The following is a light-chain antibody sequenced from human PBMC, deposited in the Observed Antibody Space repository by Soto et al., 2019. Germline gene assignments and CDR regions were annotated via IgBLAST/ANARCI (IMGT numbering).Light chain of an antibody. CDR2: EAS. CDR1: QSISSW. CDR3: QQYNSPPMYT. V-gene: IGKV1-5*03. Sequence: DIQMTQSPSSLSASVGDRVTITCRASQSISSWLAWYQQKPGKAPKLLIYEASSLERGVPSRFSGSGSGTEFTLTIISLQPDDFATYYCQQYNSPPMYTFGQGTKVEI. J-gene: IGKJ2*01.